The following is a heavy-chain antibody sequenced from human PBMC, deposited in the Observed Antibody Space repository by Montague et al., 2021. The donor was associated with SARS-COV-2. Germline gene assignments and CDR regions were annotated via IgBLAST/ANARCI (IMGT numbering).Heavy chain of an antibody. Sequence: SLRLSCAASGFTFSSSEMNWVRQAPGKGLEWVSYISSSGRTIYYADSVRGRFTISRDNAKNSLYLQMNSLRAEDTAVSYCARSYYYDSSGYYPDAFDIWGQGTMVTVSS. V-gene: IGHV3-48*03. CDR1: GFTFSSSE. CDR3: ARSYYYDSSGYYPDAFDI. CDR2: ISSSGRTI. J-gene: IGHJ3*02. D-gene: IGHD3-22*01.